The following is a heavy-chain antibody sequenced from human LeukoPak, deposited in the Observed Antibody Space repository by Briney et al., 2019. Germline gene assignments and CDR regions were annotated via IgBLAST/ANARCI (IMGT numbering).Heavy chain of an antibody. D-gene: IGHD1-26*01. CDR1: GGTFSSYA. CDR2: IIPIFGTA. J-gene: IGHJ4*02. V-gene: IGHV1-69*06. CDR3: ATTGSGAVGAESFDY. Sequence: ASVEVSCKASGGTFSSYAISWVRQAPGQGLEWMGGIIPIFGTANYAQKFQGRVTMTEDTSTDTAYMELSSLRSEDTAVYYCATTGSGAVGAESFDYWGQGTLVTVSS.